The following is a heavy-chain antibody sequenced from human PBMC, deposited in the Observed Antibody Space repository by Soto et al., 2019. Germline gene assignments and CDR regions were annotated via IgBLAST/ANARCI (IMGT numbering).Heavy chain of an antibody. CDR1: GASVTSSTYY. CDR3: ARGAAYDFSSGYYNY. Sequence: SETLSLTCSVSGASVTSSTYYWGWLRQPPGKGLEWIGYTYYSGSTRYSPSLKSRVTISIDASKNQLSLILSSVTAADTAVYYCARGAAYDFSSGYYNYWGQGTLVTVSS. CDR2: TYYSGST. J-gene: IGHJ4*02. D-gene: IGHD3-3*01. V-gene: IGHV4-61*01.